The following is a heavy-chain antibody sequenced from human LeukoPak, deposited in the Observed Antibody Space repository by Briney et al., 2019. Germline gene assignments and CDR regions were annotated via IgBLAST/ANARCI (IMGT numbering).Heavy chain of an antibody. CDR3: AKDPGTMVRGVARAFDI. CDR1: GFTFSSYG. D-gene: IGHD3-10*01. CDR2: IRYDGSNK. V-gene: IGHV3-30*02. J-gene: IGHJ3*02. Sequence: GGSLRLSRAASGFTFSSYGMHWVRQAPGKGLEWVAFIRYDGSNKYYADSVKGRFTISRDNSKNTLYLQMNSLRAEDTAVYYCAKDPGTMVRGVARAFDIWGQGTMVTVSS.